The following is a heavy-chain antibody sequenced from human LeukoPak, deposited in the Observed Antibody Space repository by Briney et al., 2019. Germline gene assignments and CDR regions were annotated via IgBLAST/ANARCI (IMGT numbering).Heavy chain of an antibody. CDR1: GFTFSSYA. D-gene: IGHD1-1*01. CDR2: ISYDGSNK. V-gene: IGHV3-30-3*01. J-gene: IGHJ4*02. Sequence: GGSLRLSCAASGFTFSSYAMHWVRQAPGKGLEWVAVISYDGSNKYYADSVKGRFTISRDNSKNTLYLQMNSLRAEDTAVYYCARDGTALDYWGQGTLATVSS. CDR3: ARDGTALDY.